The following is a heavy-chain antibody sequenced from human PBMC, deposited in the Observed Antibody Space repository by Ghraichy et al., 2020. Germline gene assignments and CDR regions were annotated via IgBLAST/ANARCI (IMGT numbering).Heavy chain of an antibody. J-gene: IGHJ3*02. Sequence: GESLNISCAASGFTFSSYAMSWVRQAPGKGLEWVSTIIGSGTSTYYADSVKGRFTISRDNSKNTLYLQMNSLRAEDTAVYYCAKAYSSGYLRNSFDIWGQGTMVTVSS. V-gene: IGHV3-23*01. CDR3: AKAYSSGYLRNSFDI. CDR1: GFTFSSYA. D-gene: IGHD6-19*01. CDR2: IIGSGTST.